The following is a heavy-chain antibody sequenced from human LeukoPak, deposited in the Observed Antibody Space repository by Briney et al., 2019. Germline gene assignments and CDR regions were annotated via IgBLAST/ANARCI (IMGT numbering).Heavy chain of an antibody. J-gene: IGHJ4*02. Sequence: ASVKVSCKASGYTFTSYYMHWVRQAPGQGLEWMGIINPSGGSTSYAQKFQGRVTMTRDMSTSTAYMELRSLRSDDTAVYYCAREDLNRIDYWGQGTLVTVSS. CDR3: AREDLNRIDY. CDR1: GYTFTSYY. CDR2: INPSGGST. V-gene: IGHV1-46*01.